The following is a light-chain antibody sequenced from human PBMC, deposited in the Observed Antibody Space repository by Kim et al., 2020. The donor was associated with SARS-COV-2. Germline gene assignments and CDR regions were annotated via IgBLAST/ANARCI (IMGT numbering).Light chain of an antibody. CDR1: QSISSW. CDR2: KAS. CDR3: QQYNSYPWT. J-gene: IGKJ1*01. V-gene: IGKV1-5*03. Sequence: DIQMTQSPSTLSASVGDRVTITCRASQSISSWLAWYQQKPGKAPKLLIYKASTLESGVPSDFSGSGSGTKFTLTISSLQPDDFATYYCQQYNSYPWTFGQGTKVDIK.